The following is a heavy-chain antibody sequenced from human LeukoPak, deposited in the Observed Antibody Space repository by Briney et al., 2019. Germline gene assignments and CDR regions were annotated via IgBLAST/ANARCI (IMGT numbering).Heavy chain of an antibody. CDR1: EYTLTDYY. CDR3: ARGRRILGGPENAGDFFDF. CDR2: INPNSGAT. J-gene: IGHJ4*01. Sequence: ASVKVSCKASEYTLTDYYLHWVRQAPGQGLKWMGWINPNSGATHYAQSFQARVTMTRDTSIASSYMELTGLESDDTAVYYCARGRRILGGPENAGDFFDFWGQGSLVTVSS. D-gene: IGHD3-16*01. V-gene: IGHV1-2*02.